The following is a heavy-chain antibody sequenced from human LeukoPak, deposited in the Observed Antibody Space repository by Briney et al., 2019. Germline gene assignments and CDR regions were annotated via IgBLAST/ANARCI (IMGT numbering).Heavy chain of an antibody. CDR2: ISYDGSNK. CDR3: ARASPAYGDSYYFDY. D-gene: IGHD4-17*01. J-gene: IGHJ4*02. CDR1: GFTFSSYA. Sequence: GGSLRLSCAASGFTFSSYAMHWVRQAPGKGLEWVAVISYDGSNKYYADSVKGRFTISRDNSKNTLYLQMNSLRAEDTAVYYCARASPAYGDSYYFDYWGQGTLVTVSS. V-gene: IGHV3-30-3*01.